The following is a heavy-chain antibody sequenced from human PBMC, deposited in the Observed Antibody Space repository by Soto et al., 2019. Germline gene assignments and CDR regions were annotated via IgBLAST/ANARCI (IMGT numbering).Heavy chain of an antibody. CDR2: IYSSGAT. J-gene: IGHJ4*02. Sequence: SETLSLTCAVSGGSFSGYYWTWVRQPAGKGLEWVGRIYSSGATKYNSSLRNRVTMSVDTYTEQYSLKLASMTAEDTAVYFCGVCPFGGNDYDLDVWGQGTQVTVSS. CDR3: GVCPFGGNDYDLDV. D-gene: IGHD2-15*01. CDR1: GGSFSGYY. V-gene: IGHV4-4*07.